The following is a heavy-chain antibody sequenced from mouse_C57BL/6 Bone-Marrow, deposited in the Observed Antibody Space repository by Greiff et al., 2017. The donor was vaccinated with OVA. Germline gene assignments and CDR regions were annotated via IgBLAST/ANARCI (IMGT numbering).Heavy chain of an antibody. D-gene: IGHD1-1*01. CDR2: IDPENGDT. CDR1: GFNIKDDY. V-gene: IGHV14-4*01. Sequence: EVKLQESGAELVRPGASVKLSCTASGFNIKDDYMHWVKQRPEQGLEWIGWIDPENGDTEYASKFQGKATITADTSSNTAYLQLSSLTSEDTAVYYCTTLLYYFDYWGQGTTLTVSS. J-gene: IGHJ2*01. CDR3: TTLLYYFDY.